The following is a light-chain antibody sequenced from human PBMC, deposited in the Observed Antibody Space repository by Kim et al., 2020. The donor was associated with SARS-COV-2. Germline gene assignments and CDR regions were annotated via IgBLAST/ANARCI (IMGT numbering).Light chain of an antibody. J-gene: IGKJ2*01. CDR3: QQYVTTPYT. Sequence: EIVLTQSPGTLSLSPGERSTLSCRASQSVSNSFLAWYRQRPGQAPSLLIYGASTRATGIPDRFSGSGSGTDFTLTISRLEPEDFAVYYCQQYVTTPYTFGQGTKLEI. CDR1: QSVSNSF. V-gene: IGKV3-20*01. CDR2: GAS.